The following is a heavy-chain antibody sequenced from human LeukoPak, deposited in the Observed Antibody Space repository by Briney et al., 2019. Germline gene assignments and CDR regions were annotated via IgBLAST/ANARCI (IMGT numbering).Heavy chain of an antibody. J-gene: IGHJ3*02. CDR1: GYTFTSYY. Sequence: ASVKVSCKASGYTFTSYYMHWVRQAPGQGLEWMGIINPSGGSTSYAQKLQGRVTMTTDTSTSTAYMELRSLRSDDTAVYYCARGEIGDDAFDIWGQGTMVTVCS. D-gene: IGHD4-17*01. V-gene: IGHV1-46*01. CDR2: INPSGGST. CDR3: ARGEIGDDAFDI.